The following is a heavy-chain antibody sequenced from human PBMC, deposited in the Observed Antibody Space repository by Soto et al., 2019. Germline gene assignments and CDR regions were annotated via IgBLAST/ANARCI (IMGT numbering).Heavy chain of an antibody. Sequence: QVQLVESGGGVVQPGRSLRLSCAASGFMFSSYGIHWVRQAPGRGLEWVAVISYGGTYKYYADSVKGRFTLSRDNSENTVSLQMNSLRPEDTAVYYCAKQYTDLVIGAIDVWGPGAMVTVSS. V-gene: IGHV3-30*18. D-gene: IGHD2-2*01. CDR3: AKQYTDLVIGAIDV. CDR1: GFMFSSYG. CDR2: ISYGGTYK. J-gene: IGHJ3*01.